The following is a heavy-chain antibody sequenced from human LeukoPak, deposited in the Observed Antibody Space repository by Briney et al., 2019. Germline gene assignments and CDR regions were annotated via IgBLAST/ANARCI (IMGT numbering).Heavy chain of an antibody. D-gene: IGHD3-22*01. Sequence: GGSLRLSCAASGFTFDDYGMSWVRQAPGKGLEWVSGINWNGGSTGYADSVKGQFTISRDNAKNSLYLQMNSLRAEDTALYYCARDSPSSSGYWVWFDPWGQGTLVTVSS. CDR3: ARDSPSSSGYWVWFDP. J-gene: IGHJ5*02. CDR2: INWNGGST. CDR1: GFTFDDYG. V-gene: IGHV3-20*04.